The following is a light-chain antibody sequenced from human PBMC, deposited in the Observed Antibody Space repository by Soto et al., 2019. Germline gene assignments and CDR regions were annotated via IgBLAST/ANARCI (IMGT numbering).Light chain of an antibody. Sequence: IVLTQSPGTLSLSPGETATLSCRASQSVSSNNLAWYHQKPGQTPSLLIYGASTRATGIPDRFSGSGSGTDFTLTISRLEPEDFTVYYCQQYDNSITFGQGTRLE. J-gene: IGKJ5*01. CDR3: QQYDNSIT. CDR2: GAS. V-gene: IGKV3-20*01. CDR1: QSVSSNN.